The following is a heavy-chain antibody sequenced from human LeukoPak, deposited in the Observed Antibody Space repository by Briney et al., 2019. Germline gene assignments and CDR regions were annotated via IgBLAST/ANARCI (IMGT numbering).Heavy chain of an antibody. J-gene: IGHJ1*01. CDR3: ARGQRAYYYDSSGPRARSAEYFQH. V-gene: IGHV3-21*01. Sequence: GGSLRLSCAASGFTFSSYSMNWVRQAPGKGLEWVSSISSSSSYIYYADSAKGRFTISRDNAKNSLYLQMNSLRAEDTAVYYCARGQRAYYYDSSGPRARSAEYFQHWGQGTLVTVSS. D-gene: IGHD3-22*01. CDR1: GFTFSSYS. CDR2: ISSSSSYI.